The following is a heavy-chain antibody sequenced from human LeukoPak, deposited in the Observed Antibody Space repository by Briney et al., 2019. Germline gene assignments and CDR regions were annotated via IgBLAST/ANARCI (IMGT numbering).Heavy chain of an antibody. CDR2: IYHSGST. CDR3: ARHGLVEMALDY. J-gene: IGHJ4*02. CDR1: GYSIRSGYY. V-gene: IGHV4-38-2*01. D-gene: IGHD5-24*01. Sequence: SETLSLTCAVSGYSIRSGYYWGWIRQPPGKGLEWIGRIYHSGSTYYNPSLKSRVTISVDTSKNQFSLKLSSVTAADTAVYYCARHGLVEMALDYWGQGTLVTVSS.